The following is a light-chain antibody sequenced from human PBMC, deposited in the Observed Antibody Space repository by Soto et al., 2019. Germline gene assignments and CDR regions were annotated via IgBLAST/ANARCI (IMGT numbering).Light chain of an antibody. CDR1: SGHSNYA. V-gene: IGLV4-69*01. Sequence: QSVLTQSPSASASLGASVKLTCTLSSGHSNYAITWHQQQPEMGPRYLMRVKDDGRHFKGDGVSDRFTGSASGAERYLTISSLQSEDEADYYCQTWGSDSVVFGGGTKLTVL. CDR3: QTWGSDSVV. J-gene: IGLJ2*01. CDR2: VKDDGRH.